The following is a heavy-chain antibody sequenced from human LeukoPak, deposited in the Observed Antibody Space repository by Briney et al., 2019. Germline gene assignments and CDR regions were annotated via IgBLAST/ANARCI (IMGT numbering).Heavy chain of an antibody. CDR1: GGSISSRSYY. D-gene: IGHD3-10*01. V-gene: IGHV4-39*01. Sequence: SETLSLTCTVSGGSISSRSYYWGWIRQPPGKGLEWIGSICNTGSTYYNSSLKSRVTISVDTSKNQFSLKLSSVTAADTAVYYCARLYRNMVRGLINPYFDYWGQGTLVTVSS. CDR3: ARLYRNMVRGLINPYFDY. J-gene: IGHJ4*02. CDR2: ICNTGST.